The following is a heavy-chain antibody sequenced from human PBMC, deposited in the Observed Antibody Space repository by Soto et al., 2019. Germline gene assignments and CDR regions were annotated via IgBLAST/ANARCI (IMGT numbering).Heavy chain of an antibody. CDR1: GVPLSSYW. V-gene: IGHV3-7*05. CDR3: AGDRPDQCAMYA. Sequence: PRGSLRLSCTASGVPLSSYWMIWVRNAPGKGLDWVANIRKDGSEEYYLASMKGRFTTSRHNPKNSLYLQMISLRGQVRGPYYCAGDRPDQCAMYAWEQGTTVTVCS. J-gene: IGHJ6*01. CDR2: IRKDGSEE.